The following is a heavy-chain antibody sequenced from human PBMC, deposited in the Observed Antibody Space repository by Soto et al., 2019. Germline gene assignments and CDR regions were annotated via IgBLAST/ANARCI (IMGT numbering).Heavy chain of an antibody. Sequence: ASVKVSCKASGGTFSSYTISWVRQAPGQGLEWMGRIIPIPGIANYAQKFPGRVTITADKSTSTDYMELSSLRSEDTAVYYCARDIAVAGNYYYYDMDVWGQETTVTVSS. CDR1: GGTFSSYT. D-gene: IGHD6-19*01. J-gene: IGHJ6*01. CDR2: IIPIPGIA. CDR3: ARDIAVAGNYYYYDMDV. V-gene: IGHV1-69*02.